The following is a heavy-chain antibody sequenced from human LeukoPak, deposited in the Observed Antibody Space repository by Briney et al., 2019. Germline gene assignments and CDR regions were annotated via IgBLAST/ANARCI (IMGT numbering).Heavy chain of an antibody. V-gene: IGHV3-23*01. Sequence: GGSLRHSCAASGFTFSSYAMSWVRQAPGKGLEWVSAISGSGGSTYYADSVKGRFTISRDNSKNTLYLQMNSLRAEDTAVYYCAKDPHKRLTQYYDFWSGFAYYFDYWGQGTLVTVSS. CDR3: AKDPHKRLTQYYDFWSGFAYYFDY. J-gene: IGHJ4*02. CDR2: ISGSGGST. CDR1: GFTFSSYA. D-gene: IGHD3-3*01.